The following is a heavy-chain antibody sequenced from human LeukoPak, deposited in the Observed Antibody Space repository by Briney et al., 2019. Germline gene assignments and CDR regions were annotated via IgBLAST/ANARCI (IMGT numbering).Heavy chain of an antibody. V-gene: IGHV1-18*01. CDR2: ISAYNGHT. D-gene: IGHD6-13*01. CDR3: ARSSSWYELDWFDP. Sequence: ASVKVSCKVSGYTLTELSMHWVRQAPGKGLEWMGWISAYNGHTNYAQKLQGRVTMTTDTSTSTAYMELRSLRSDDTAVYYCARSSSWYELDWFDPWGQGTLVTVSS. J-gene: IGHJ5*02. CDR1: GYTLTELS.